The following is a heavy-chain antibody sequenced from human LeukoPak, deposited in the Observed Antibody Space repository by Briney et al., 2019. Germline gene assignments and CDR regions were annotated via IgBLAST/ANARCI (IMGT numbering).Heavy chain of an antibody. Sequence: GGSLRLSCAASGFTFDDYAMHWVRQAPGKGLEWVANIKPDASEKNYVDSVKGRFTISRDNTKNSLYLQMNNLRVEDTAVYYCVRDAVTDRFSAFDIWGQGTMVTVSS. J-gene: IGHJ3*02. D-gene: IGHD2-21*02. CDR3: VRDAVTDRFSAFDI. CDR1: GFTFDDYA. CDR2: IKPDASEK. V-gene: IGHV3-7*01.